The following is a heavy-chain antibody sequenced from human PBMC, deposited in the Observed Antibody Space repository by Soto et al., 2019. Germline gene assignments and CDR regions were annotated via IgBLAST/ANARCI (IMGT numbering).Heavy chain of an antibody. CDR2: ISSDDKT. J-gene: IGHJ4*02. CDR3: ARDIFGGSYDFWH. V-gene: IGHV3-66*01. Sequence: EVRLVESGGGLVQPGGSLRLSCAASGFIVSGIFMTWVRQVPGKGPEWVSTISSDDKTYYADSVRGRFTISRDISKNTRFLQMNTLRAEDTAVYHCARDIFGGSYDFWHGGQGTLVTVSS. D-gene: IGHD3-3*01. CDR1: GFIVSGIF.